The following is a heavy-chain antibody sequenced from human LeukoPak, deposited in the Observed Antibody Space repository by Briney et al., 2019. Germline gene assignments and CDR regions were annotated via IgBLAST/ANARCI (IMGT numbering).Heavy chain of an antibody. V-gene: IGHV1-18*01. D-gene: IGHD1-26*01. CDR2: ISASKGNT. Sequence: ASVKVSCKASGYTFTSYGISWVRQAPGQGLEWMGRISASKGNTYYAQKLQGRVTVTTDTSTNTAYMELRSLRSDDTAVYYCARGRDGATPNWYFDLWGRGTVVIVSS. CDR3: ARGRDGATPNWYFDL. J-gene: IGHJ2*01. CDR1: GYTFTSYG.